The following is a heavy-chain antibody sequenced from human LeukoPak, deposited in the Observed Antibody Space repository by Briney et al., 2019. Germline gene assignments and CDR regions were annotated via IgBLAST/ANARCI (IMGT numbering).Heavy chain of an antibody. D-gene: IGHD3-10*01. CDR1: GFTFRNYA. V-gene: IGHV3-74*01. J-gene: IGHJ6*03. Sequence: PGGSLRLSCAASGFTFRNYAMNWVRQAPGKGLVWVSRINSDGSRTNYADSVKGRFTISRDNAKNTLYLQMNSLKAEDTAVYYCARCGFGAEMISRYYYYYYMDVWGKGTTVTVSS. CDR2: INSDGSRT. CDR3: ARCGFGAEMISRYYYYYYMDV.